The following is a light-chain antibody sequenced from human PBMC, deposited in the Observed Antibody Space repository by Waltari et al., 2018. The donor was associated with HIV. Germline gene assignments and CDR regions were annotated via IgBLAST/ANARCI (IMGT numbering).Light chain of an antibody. J-gene: IGLJ3*02. CDR2: KEI. CDR3: QSTDHDGTWV. CDR1: ALPKKY. V-gene: IGLV3-25*03. Sequence: SYELTQTPSVSVSPGQTATISCSRGALPKKYSSWYGQKPGQAPVLIIYKEIERPPGIPERSSGSRSGTGVTLTISDVQAEDEGDYYCQSTDHDGTWVFGGGTKLTV.